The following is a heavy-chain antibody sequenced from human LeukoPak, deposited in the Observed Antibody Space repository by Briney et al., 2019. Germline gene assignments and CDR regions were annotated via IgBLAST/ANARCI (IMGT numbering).Heavy chain of an antibody. Sequence: ASVKVSCKASGYTFTAYYMHWVRQAPGQGLEWMGWITPNSGGTKYAQKFQGRVTMTRGTSISTVYMELSGLRSDDTAVYYCARGFRLSAIEDWFDPWGQGTLVTVSS. CDR1: GYTFTAYY. CDR3: ARGFRLSAIEDWFDP. J-gene: IGHJ5*02. V-gene: IGHV1-2*02. CDR2: ITPNSGGT. D-gene: IGHD2-2*02.